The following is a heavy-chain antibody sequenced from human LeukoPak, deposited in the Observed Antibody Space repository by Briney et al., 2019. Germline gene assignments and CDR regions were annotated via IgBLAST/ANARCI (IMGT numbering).Heavy chain of an antibody. J-gene: IGHJ4*02. D-gene: IGHD5-24*01. CDR1: GFTFSSYG. CDR2: ILYDGSNK. Sequence: PGGSLRLSCAASGFTFSSYGMHWVRQAPGKGLEWVAVILYDGSNKYYADSVKGRFTISRDNSKNTLYLQMNSLRAEDTAVYYCAKDYDGYSDYWGQGTLVTVSS. CDR3: AKDYDGYSDY. V-gene: IGHV3-30*18.